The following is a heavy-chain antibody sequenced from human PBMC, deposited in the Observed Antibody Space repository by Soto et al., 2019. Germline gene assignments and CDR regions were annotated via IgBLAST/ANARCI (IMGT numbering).Heavy chain of an antibody. CDR3: AKDRDSSGSTVYLDY. D-gene: IGHD3-22*01. CDR2: ISGSGAGT. Sequence: PGGSLRLSCAASGFTFSNYAMSWVRQAPGKGLEWVSVISGSGAGTNYADSVKGRFTISRDNSKNTLYLHMNSLRAEDTAVYYCAKDRDSSGSTVYLDYWGQGSLVTVSS. CDR1: GFTFSNYA. V-gene: IGHV3-23*01. J-gene: IGHJ4*02.